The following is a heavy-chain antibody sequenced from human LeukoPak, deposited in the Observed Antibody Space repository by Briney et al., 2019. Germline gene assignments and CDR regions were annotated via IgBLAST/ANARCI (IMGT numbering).Heavy chain of an antibody. D-gene: IGHD4-23*01. CDR2: ISFNENDK. J-gene: IGHJ4*02. CDR3: VLFNYRGNSGDF. Sequence: GGSLRLSCEAAGFTFRGYAMHWVRQAPDKGLEWIAVISFNENDKYYTDPVKGRFTLSRDNSKNSVFLQMNGLRPEDTAVYYCVLFNYRGNSGDFWGQGTLVTVSS. CDR1: GFTFRGYA. V-gene: IGHV3-30*10.